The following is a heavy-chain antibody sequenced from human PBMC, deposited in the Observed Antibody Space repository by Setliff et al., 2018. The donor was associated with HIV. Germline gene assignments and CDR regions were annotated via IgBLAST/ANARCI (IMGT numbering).Heavy chain of an antibody. D-gene: IGHD2-2*01. CDR3: AKMDVVVIPAAIRY. J-gene: IGHJ4*02. CDR2: IRYDDTYK. V-gene: IGHV3-30*02. Sequence: HPGGSLRLSCEGSGFFFSRHVMSWVRQAPGKGLEWVAFIRYDDTYKYYADSVKGRFTISRDNSKNTLYLQMNSLRAEDTAVYYCAKMDVVVIPAAIRYWGQGTLVTVSS. CDR1: GFFFSRHV.